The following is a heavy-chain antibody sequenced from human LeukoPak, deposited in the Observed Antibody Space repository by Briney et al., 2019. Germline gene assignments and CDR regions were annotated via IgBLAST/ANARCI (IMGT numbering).Heavy chain of an antibody. Sequence: GESLKISCKGSGYSFSSYWIVWVRQMPGKGLEWMGIIYPGDSDTRYSPSFQGQVTISADKSISTAYLQWSSLKASDTAMYYCARHGTYYDSSGYYFGAHDAFDIWGQGTMVTVSS. J-gene: IGHJ3*02. CDR1: GYSFSSYW. CDR3: ARHGTYYDSSGYYFGAHDAFDI. V-gene: IGHV5-51*01. D-gene: IGHD3-22*01. CDR2: IYPGDSDT.